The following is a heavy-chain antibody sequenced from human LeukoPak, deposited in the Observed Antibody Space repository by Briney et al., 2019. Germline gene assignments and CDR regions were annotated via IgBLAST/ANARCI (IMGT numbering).Heavy chain of an antibody. Sequence: GASVKVSCKASGYTFTSYYMHWVRQAPGQGLEWMGIINPSGGSTSYAQKFQGRVTMTRDTSTSTVYMELSSLRSEDTAVYYCARVLSLIRTTSDLLDAFDIWGQGTMVTVSS. V-gene: IGHV1-46*01. CDR1: GYTFTSYY. CDR2: INPSGGST. D-gene: IGHD1-1*01. CDR3: ARVLSLIRTTSDLLDAFDI. J-gene: IGHJ3*02.